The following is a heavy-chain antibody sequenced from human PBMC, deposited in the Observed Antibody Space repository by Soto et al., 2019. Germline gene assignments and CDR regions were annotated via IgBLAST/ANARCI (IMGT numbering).Heavy chain of an antibody. Sequence: PSETLSLTCTVSGGSISSYYWSWIRQPPGKGLEWIGYIYYSGSTNYNPSLKSRVTISVDTSKNQFSLKLSSVTAADTAVYYCARDLTYFDILTGYERYYVMDVWAQGTTVTVSS. D-gene: IGHD3-9*01. V-gene: IGHV4-59*01. CDR3: ARDLTYFDILTGYERYYVMDV. J-gene: IGHJ6*02. CDR2: IYYSGST. CDR1: GGSISSYY.